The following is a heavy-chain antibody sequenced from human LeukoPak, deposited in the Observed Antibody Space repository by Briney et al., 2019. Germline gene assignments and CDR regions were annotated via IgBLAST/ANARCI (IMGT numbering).Heavy chain of an antibody. CDR1: GGSFRGYQ. CDR2: INDSGST. D-gene: IGHD4-11*01. CDR3: ARIYSDYIVY. Sequence: SETLSLTCAVHGGSFRGYQYSWIRQSPGKGLECIGEINDSGSTIYNPSLKSRVAISIDTSKNQFSLKLNSVTAADTAVYYCARIYSDYIVYWGQGTRVTVSP. V-gene: IGHV4-34*01. J-gene: IGHJ4*02.